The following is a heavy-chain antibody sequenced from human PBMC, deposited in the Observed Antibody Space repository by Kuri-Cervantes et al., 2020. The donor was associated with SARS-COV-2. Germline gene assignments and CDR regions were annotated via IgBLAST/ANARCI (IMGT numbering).Heavy chain of an antibody. CDR3: ARHGSLGLGYYDFCSGLGWYYFDY. V-gene: IGHV4-59*08. J-gene: IGHJ4*02. CDR2: IYYSGST. CDR1: GCTISSHY. Sequence: AETLSLTCTVSGCTISSHYWRWIRQPPGKGLEWIGYIYYSGSTNYNPSLKSRVTISVDTSKNQFSLKLISVTAADTTVYYCARHGSLGLGYYDFCSGLGWYYFDYWGQGTLVTVSS. D-gene: IGHD3-3*01.